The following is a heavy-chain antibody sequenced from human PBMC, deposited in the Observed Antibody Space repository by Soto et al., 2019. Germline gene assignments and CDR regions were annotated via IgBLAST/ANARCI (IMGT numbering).Heavy chain of an antibody. CDR3: ARGRIVASIHDAFEI. CDR2: ISAYNGKR. CDR1: GYPFTSYG. V-gene: IGHV1-18*01. D-gene: IGHD5-12*01. J-gene: IGHJ3*02. Sequence: QGQLLQSGDEVKTPGASVRVSCRASGYPFTSYGISWVRQAPGQGLEWVAWISAYNGKRDTAQKFKDRVTMTLDTATDTAHMELGDLTSADTAVYYCARGRIVASIHDAFEIWGQGTKVTVSS.